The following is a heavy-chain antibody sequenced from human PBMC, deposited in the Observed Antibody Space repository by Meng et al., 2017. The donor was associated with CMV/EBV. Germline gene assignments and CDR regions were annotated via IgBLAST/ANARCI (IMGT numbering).Heavy chain of an antibody. Sequence: GSLRLSCTVSGGSISSYYWSWIRQPPGKGLEWIGYIYYSGSTNYNPSLKSRVTISVDTSKNQFSLKLSFVTAAGTAVYYCARVSVVVPAAIGNGRMDVWGQGTTVTVSS. CDR3: ARVSVVVPAAIGNGRMDV. D-gene: IGHD2-2*01. CDR1: GGSISSYY. V-gene: IGHV4-59*01. CDR2: IYYSGST. J-gene: IGHJ6*02.